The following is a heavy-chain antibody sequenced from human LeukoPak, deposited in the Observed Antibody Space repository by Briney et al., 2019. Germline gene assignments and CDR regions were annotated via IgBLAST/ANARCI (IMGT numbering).Heavy chain of an antibody. V-gene: IGHV3-48*02. CDR2: ISGGGRTI. CDR1: GFTLSAYS. CDR3: ARNFYGDFGFDY. D-gene: IGHD3-10*01. J-gene: IGHJ4*02. Sequence: GGSLRLSCSAAGFTLSAYSMNWVRQAPGKGLEWVSYISGGGRTIYYADSVKGRFTISRDNAKNSLHLHMNSLRDEDTAVYNCARNFYGDFGFDYWGQGTLVTVSS.